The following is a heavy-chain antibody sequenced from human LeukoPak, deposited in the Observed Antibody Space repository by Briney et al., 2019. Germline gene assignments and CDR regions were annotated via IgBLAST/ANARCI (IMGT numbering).Heavy chain of an antibody. J-gene: IGHJ4*02. CDR2: IYTSGST. D-gene: IGHD6-19*01. CDR3: ARARQWLDPHFDY. CDR1: GGSISSYY. V-gene: IGHV4-4*07. Sequence: PSETLSLTCTVSGGSISSYYWRWIRQPAGKGLEWIGLIYTSGSTDYNPPLKSRVPMSVATSKAQFSLKLSSVTAAAMAVYSCARARQWLDPHFDYWGQGTPVTASS.